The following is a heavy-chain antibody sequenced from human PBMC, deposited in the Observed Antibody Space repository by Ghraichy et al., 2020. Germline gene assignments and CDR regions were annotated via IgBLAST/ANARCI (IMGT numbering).Heavy chain of an antibody. J-gene: IGHJ4*02. CDR3: ATATGGWYYFDY. Sequence: VKVSCKVSGYTLTELSMHWVRQAPGKGLEWMGGFDPEDGETIYAQKFQGRVTMTEDTSTDTAYMELSSLRSEDTAVYYCATATGGWYYFDYWGQGTLVTVSS. V-gene: IGHV1-24*01. D-gene: IGHD6-19*01. CDR2: FDPEDGET. CDR1: GYTLTELS.